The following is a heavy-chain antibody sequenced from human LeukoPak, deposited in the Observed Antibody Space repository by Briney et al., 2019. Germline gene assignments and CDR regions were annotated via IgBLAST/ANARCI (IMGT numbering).Heavy chain of an antibody. J-gene: IGHJ4*02. Sequence: ASVKVSCKASGYTFTGYYMHWVRQAPGQGLEWMGWMNPNSGNTGYAQKFQGRVTMTRNTSISTAYMELSSLRSEDTAVYYCASGGTRGHWDWGQGTLVTVSS. CDR2: MNPNSGNT. CDR1: GYTFTGYY. D-gene: IGHD7-27*01. CDR3: ASGGTRGHWD. V-gene: IGHV1-8*02.